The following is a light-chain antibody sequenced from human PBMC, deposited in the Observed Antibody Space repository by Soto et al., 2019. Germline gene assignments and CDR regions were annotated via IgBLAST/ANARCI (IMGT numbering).Light chain of an antibody. Sequence: EIVLTQSPGTLSLSPGERATLSCRASQSVSSSYLAWYQQKPGQAPRLLIYGASSRAAAIPDRFSGSGSGTDFTLTISRLEPEDFAVYYCQQYVGSPITFGGGTKVDIK. V-gene: IGKV3-20*01. J-gene: IGKJ4*01. CDR2: GAS. CDR3: QQYVGSPIT. CDR1: QSVSSSY.